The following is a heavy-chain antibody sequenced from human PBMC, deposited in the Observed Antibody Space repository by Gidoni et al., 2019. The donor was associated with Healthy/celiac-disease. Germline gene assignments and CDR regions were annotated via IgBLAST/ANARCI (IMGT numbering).Heavy chain of an antibody. V-gene: IGHV1-2*06. CDR2: INPNSGGT. D-gene: IGHD2-2*01. Sequence: QVHLVQSGAEAKKPGASVKVSCKASAHTFTGYYMHWVRQAPGQGLEWIGRINPNSGGTNYAQKFQGRITMTRDTSISTAYMELSRLRYDETAVYYCARSYLVQADLDYWGQGTLVTVSS. CDR3: ARSYLVQADLDY. CDR1: AHTFTGYY. J-gene: IGHJ4*02.